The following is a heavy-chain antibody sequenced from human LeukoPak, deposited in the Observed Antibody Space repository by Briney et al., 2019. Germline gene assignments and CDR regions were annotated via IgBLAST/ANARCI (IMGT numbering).Heavy chain of an antibody. D-gene: IGHD6-19*01. Sequence: SDTLSLTCTVSGGSIISYHWSWIRHPPGQGLEWIGYIYYSGSTNYNPSLKSRVTISVDTSKNQFSLKLSSVTAADTAVYYCVRTEVSSGSEDYWGQGTLVTVSS. J-gene: IGHJ4*02. CDR1: GGSIISYH. V-gene: IGHV4-59*01. CDR2: IYYSGST. CDR3: VRTEVSSGSEDY.